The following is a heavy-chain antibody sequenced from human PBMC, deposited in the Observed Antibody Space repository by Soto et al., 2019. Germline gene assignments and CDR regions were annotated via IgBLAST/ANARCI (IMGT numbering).Heavy chain of an antibody. Sequence: PSETLSHTCTVSGGSISRGAYYWSWIRQPPGKGLEWIGYIYYSGRTYYNPSLKSRITESVNTSENLASLKLSSVTAADTAVYYCDREVEVVRFFDYWGQGTLVTVPS. V-gene: IGHV4-30-4*01. CDR3: DREVEVVRFFDY. D-gene: IGHD3-22*01. J-gene: IGHJ4*02. CDR1: GGSISRGAYY. CDR2: IYYSGRT.